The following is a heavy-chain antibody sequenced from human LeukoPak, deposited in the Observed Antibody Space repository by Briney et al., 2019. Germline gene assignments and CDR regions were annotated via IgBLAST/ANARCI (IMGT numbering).Heavy chain of an antibody. CDR1: GFTFSSYA. D-gene: IGHD3-22*01. CDR2: ISGSGGST. Sequence: PGGSLRLSCAASGFTFSSYAMSWVRQAPGKGLEWVSAISGSGGSTYYADSVKGRFTISRDNSKNTLYLQMNSLRAEDTAVYYCAKDLGPIGVYDSSGYYAYWGQGTLVTVSS. J-gene: IGHJ4*02. CDR3: AKDLGPIGVYDSSGYYAY. V-gene: IGHV3-23*01.